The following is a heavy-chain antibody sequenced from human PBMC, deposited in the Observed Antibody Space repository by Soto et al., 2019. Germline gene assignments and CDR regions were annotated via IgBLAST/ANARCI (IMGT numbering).Heavy chain of an antibody. V-gene: IGHV3-30*03. CDR2: VSYDGRKK. Sequence: QVQLVESGGGVVQPGRSLRLSCAASGFSFSDYGMHWVRQAPGKGLEWVAVVSYDGRKKYYADSVKGRLTISRDNARNTLDLQINSLRAEDTAVYYCVREGWNFPLDYWGQGTLVTVSS. D-gene: IGHD1-7*01. CDR1: GFSFSDYG. CDR3: VREGWNFPLDY. J-gene: IGHJ4*02.